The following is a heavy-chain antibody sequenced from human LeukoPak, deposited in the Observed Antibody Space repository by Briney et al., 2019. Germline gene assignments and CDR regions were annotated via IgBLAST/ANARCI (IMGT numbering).Heavy chain of an antibody. Sequence: GASVKVSCKASGGTFSSYAISWVRQAPGQGLEWMGGIIPIFGTANYAQKFQGRVTITTDESTSTAYMELSSLRSEDTAVYYCARGSNFYDILTGGRYNWFDPWGQGTLVTVSS. D-gene: IGHD3-9*01. J-gene: IGHJ5*02. CDR2: IIPIFGTA. CDR1: GGTFSSYA. CDR3: ARGSNFYDILTGGRYNWFDP. V-gene: IGHV1-69*05.